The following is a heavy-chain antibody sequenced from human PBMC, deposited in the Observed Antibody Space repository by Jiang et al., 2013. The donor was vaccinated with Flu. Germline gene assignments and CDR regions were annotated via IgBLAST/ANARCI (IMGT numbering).Heavy chain of an antibody. D-gene: IGHD6-13*01. CDR1: GGSISSYY. CDR3: ARDGWDSSSWYGYYYGMDV. CDR2: IYYSGST. Sequence: GSGLVKPSETLSLTCTVSGGSISSYYWSWIRQPPGKGLEWIGYIYYSGSTNYNPSLKSRVTISVDTSKNQFSLKLSSVTAADTAVYYCARDGWDSSSWYGYYYGMDVWGKGTTVTVSS. J-gene: IGHJ6*04. V-gene: IGHV4-59*01.